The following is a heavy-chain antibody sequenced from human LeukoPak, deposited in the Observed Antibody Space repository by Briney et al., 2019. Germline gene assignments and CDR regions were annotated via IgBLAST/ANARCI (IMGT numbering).Heavy chain of an antibody. CDR3: AARPGYLAVPFDY. J-gene: IGHJ4*02. D-gene: IGHD2-15*01. CDR1: GFTFDTHA. V-gene: IGHV3-23*01. CDR2: ISGSGDIT. Sequence: GGSLRLSCAASGFTFDTHAMTWVRQAPGKGLEYVSLISGSGDITYYAHSLKDRFTISRDNSKTTLYLQMHSLRAEDTAMYYCAARPGYLAVPFDYWGQGTLVIVSS.